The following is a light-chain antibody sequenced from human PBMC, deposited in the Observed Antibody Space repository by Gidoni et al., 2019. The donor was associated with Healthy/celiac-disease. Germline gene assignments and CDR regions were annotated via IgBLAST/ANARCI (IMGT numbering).Light chain of an antibody. CDR3: QQYNNWPPLT. Sequence: EIAITQSPATLSVSPGERATLSCRASQSVSSNLAWYQQKPGQAPRLLIYGASTRGTGIPARCSGSGSGTEFTLTISSLQSEDFAVYYCQQYNNWPPLTFGGGTKVEIK. CDR1: QSVSSN. CDR2: GAS. V-gene: IGKV3-15*01. J-gene: IGKJ4*01.